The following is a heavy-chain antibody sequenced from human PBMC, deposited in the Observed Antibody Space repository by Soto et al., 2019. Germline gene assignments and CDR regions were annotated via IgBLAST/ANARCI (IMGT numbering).Heavy chain of an antibody. CDR2: ISGGGDAT. CDR1: GFSFINYA. J-gene: IGHJ2*01. V-gene: IGHV3-23*01. Sequence: GGSLRLSCAGSGFSFINYALNWVRQAPEKGLEWVSSISGGGDATFFADSVRGRFTISRDNSKNTVTLQMNSLGVDDTAVYYCARKILGSTSRPNYWYFDLWGRGTLVTVSS. CDR3: ARKILGSTSRPNYWYFDL. D-gene: IGHD2-2*01.